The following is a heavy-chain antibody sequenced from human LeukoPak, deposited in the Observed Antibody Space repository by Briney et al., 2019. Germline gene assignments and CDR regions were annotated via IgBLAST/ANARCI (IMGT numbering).Heavy chain of an antibody. CDR3: ARGGLDDDGDYPDAFDI. J-gene: IGHJ3*02. V-gene: IGHV3-23*01. Sequence: GGSLRLSCAASGFTFSSYAMSWVRQAPGKGLEWVSAISGSGGSTYYADSVKGRFTISRDNAKNSLYLQMNSLRAEDTAVYYCARGGLDDDGDYPDAFDIWGQGTMVTVSS. D-gene: IGHD4-17*01. CDR1: GFTFSSYA. CDR2: ISGSGGST.